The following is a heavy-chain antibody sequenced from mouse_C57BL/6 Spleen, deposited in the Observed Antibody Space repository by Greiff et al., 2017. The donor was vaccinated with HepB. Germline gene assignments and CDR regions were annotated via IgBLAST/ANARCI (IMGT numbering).Heavy chain of an antibody. CDR2: IKYDGSST. CDR3: ARERVFYWYFDV. CDR1: GFTFSDYY. Sequence: EVQLVESEGGLVQPGSSMKLSCTASGFTFSDYYMAWVRQVPEKGLEWVANIKYDGSSTYYLDSLKSRFIISRDNAKNILYLHMSSLKSEDTATYYCARERVFYWYFDVWGTGTTVTVSS. V-gene: IGHV5-16*01. J-gene: IGHJ1*03.